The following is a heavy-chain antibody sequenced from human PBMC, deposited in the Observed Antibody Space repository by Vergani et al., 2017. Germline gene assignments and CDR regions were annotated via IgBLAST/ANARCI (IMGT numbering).Heavy chain of an antibody. Sequence: QVQLQESGPGLVKPSQTLSLTCTVSGGSLSSGSYYWSWIRQPAGKGLEWIGRIYTSGSTNYNPSLKSRVTISVDTSKNQFSLKLSSVTAADTAVYYCARGKAYYYYYGMDVWGQGTTVTVSS. CDR3: ARGKAYYYYYGMDV. V-gene: IGHV4-61*02. CDR2: IYTSGST. CDR1: GGSLSSGSYY. J-gene: IGHJ6*02.